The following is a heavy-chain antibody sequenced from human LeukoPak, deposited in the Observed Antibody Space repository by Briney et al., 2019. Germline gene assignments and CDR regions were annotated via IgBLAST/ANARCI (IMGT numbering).Heavy chain of an antibody. V-gene: IGHV3-53*01. D-gene: IGHD2-2*02. CDR1: GFTVSSNY. CDR3: ARLGFVVPAVIFDY. Sequence: PGGCLRLSCAASGFTVSSNYMSWVRQAPGKGLEWVSVIYIGGSTYYADSVKGRFTISRDISKNTLYLQMNSLRAEDTAMYYCARLGFVVPAVIFDYWGQGTLVTVSS. CDR2: IYIGGST. J-gene: IGHJ4*02.